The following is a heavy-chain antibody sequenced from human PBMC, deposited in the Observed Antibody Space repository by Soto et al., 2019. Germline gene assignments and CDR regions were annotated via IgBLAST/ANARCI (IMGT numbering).Heavy chain of an antibody. CDR3: ARDTRYAPRGAFDI. D-gene: IGHD3-16*01. Sequence: SVILSLTYTVAGGSISSFYWSWIRQPPGKGLEWIGYIYYSGSTNYNPSLKSRVTISVDTSKNQFSLKLSSVTAADTAVYYCARDTRYAPRGAFDIWGQGTMVIVSS. J-gene: IGHJ3*02. V-gene: IGHV4-59*01. CDR2: IYYSGST. CDR1: GGSISSFY.